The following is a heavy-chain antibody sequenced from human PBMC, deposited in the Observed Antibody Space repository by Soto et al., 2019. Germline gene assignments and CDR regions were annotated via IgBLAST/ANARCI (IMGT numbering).Heavy chain of an antibody. J-gene: IGHJ6*02. CDR2: ISYDGSNK. V-gene: IGHV3-30*18. CDR3: AKDDPQNISRFLRPPDYYYYGMDV. CDR1: GFTFSSYG. Sequence: GGSLRLSCAASGFTFSSYGMHWVRQAPGKGLEWVAVISYDGSNKYYADSVKGRFTISRDNSKNTLYLQMNSLRAEDTAVYYCAKDDPQNISRFLRPPDYYYYGMDVWGQGTTVTVSS.